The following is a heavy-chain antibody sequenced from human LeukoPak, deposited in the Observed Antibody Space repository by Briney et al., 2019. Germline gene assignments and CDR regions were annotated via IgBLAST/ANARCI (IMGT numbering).Heavy chain of an antibody. D-gene: IGHD3-10*01. CDR1: GFTFSDYW. J-gene: IGHJ4*02. CDR2: IKTDGSDK. V-gene: IGHV3-7*01. Sequence: PGGSLRLSCAASGFTFSDYWMTWVRQAPGKGLEWVANIKTDGSDKSYVDSVKGRFTISRDNAKNSLYLQMNSLRAEDTAVYYCAREANLLWFGEGGFDYWGQGTLVTVSS. CDR3: AREANLLWFGEGGFDY.